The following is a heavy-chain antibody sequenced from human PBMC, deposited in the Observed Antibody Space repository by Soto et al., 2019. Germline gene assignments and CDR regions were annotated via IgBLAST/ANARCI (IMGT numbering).Heavy chain of an antibody. Sequence: PSETLSLTCTVSGGSISSGGYYWSWIRQHPGKGLEWIGYIYYSGSTYYNPSLKSRVTISVDTSKNQFSLKLSSVTAADTAVYYCARDLKPXKRYNWNYSGGLNWFDPWGQGTLVTVSS. D-gene: IGHD1-7*01. CDR2: IYYSGST. CDR3: ARDLKPXKRYNWNYSGGLNWFDP. V-gene: IGHV4-31*03. J-gene: IGHJ5*02. CDR1: GGSISSGGYY.